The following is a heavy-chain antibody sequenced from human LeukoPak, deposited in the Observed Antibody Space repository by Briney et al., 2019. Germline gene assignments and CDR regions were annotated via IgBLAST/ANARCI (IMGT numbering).Heavy chain of an antibody. V-gene: IGHV3-21*01. Sequence: GGSLRLSCADSGFTFSTYSMNWVRQAPGKGLEWVSSISSGSSYIFYADSVRGRFTISRDNAKSSLYLQMNSLTAEDTAVYYCARGGTGATRDDTFDIWGQGTMVTVSS. J-gene: IGHJ3*02. CDR2: ISSGSSYI. D-gene: IGHD1-7*01. CDR1: GFTFSTYS. CDR3: ARGGTGATRDDTFDI.